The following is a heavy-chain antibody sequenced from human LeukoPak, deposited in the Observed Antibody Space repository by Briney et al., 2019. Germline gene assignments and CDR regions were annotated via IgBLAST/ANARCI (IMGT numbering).Heavy chain of an antibody. D-gene: IGHD1-26*01. V-gene: IGHV1-2*02. Sequence: GASVKVSCKASGYTFTGYYMHWVRQAPGQGLEWMGWINPNSGGTNYAQKFQGRVTMTRDTSISTAYMELSRLRSDDTAVYYCARTSRELYDPPGLNRGDWGQGTLVTVSS. CDR3: ARTSRELYDPPGLNRGD. CDR2: INPNSGGT. CDR1: GYTFTGYY. J-gene: IGHJ4*02.